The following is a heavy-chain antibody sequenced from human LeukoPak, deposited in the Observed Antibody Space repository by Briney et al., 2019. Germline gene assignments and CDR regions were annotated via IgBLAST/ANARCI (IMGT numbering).Heavy chain of an antibody. CDR1: GFTFSSYS. CDR2: ISGRDGST. D-gene: IGHD3-10*01. V-gene: IGHV3-23*01. Sequence: GGSLRLSCAASGFTFSSYSMNWVRQAPGKGLEWVSAISGRDGSTYYADSVKGRFTISRDNSKNTLYLQMNSLRAEDTAVYYCAKIRFGEFKYFDYWGQGTLVTVSS. J-gene: IGHJ4*02. CDR3: AKIRFGEFKYFDY.